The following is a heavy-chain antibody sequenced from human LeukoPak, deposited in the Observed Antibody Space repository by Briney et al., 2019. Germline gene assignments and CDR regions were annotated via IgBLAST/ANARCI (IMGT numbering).Heavy chain of an antibody. CDR1: GFTFSSYS. CDR3: AREGAHNSPYAYYYYMDV. V-gene: IGHV3-21*01. D-gene: IGHD3-16*01. Sequence: KTGGSLRLSCAASGFTFSSYSMNWVRQAPGKGLEWVSSISSSSSYIYYADSVKGRFTISRDNAKKSLYLQMNSLRAEDTAVYYCAREGAHNSPYAYYYYMDVWGKGTTVTISS. CDR2: ISSSSSYI. J-gene: IGHJ6*03.